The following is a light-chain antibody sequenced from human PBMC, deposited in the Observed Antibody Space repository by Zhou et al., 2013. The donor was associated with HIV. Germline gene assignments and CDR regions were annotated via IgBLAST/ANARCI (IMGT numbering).Light chain of an antibody. V-gene: IGKV3-11*01. CDR1: QSVSTY. CDR2: DAS. CDR3: QQYGSSPRT. Sequence: EIVLTQSPATLSLSPGERATLSCRASQSVSTYLAWYQKKPGQAPRLLIYDASNKATGIPSRFRGSGSGTDFTLTISSLEPEDFAVYYCQQYGSSPRTFGQGTKVEIK. J-gene: IGKJ1*01.